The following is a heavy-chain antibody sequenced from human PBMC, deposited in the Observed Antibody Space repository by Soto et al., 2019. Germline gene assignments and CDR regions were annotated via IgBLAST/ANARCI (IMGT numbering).Heavy chain of an antibody. J-gene: IGHJ3*02. CDR1: GYTFTSYG. CDR2: ISAYNGNT. D-gene: IGHD2-15*01. CDR3: ARDGIAGYCSGGSCSDAFDI. Sequence: ASVKVSCKASGYTFTSYGISWVRQAPGQGLEWMGWISAYNGNTNYAQKLQGRVTMTTETSTSTAYMELRSLRSDDTAVYYCARDGIAGYCSGGSCSDAFDIWGQGTMVTVSS. V-gene: IGHV1-18*01.